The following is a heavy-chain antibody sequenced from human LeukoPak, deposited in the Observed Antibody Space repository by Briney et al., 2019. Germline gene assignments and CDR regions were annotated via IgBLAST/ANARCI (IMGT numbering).Heavy chain of an antibody. CDR3: AKCYAYYDSSGDFDY. Sequence: GGSLRLSCAASGFTFRTYGMHWARQAPGKGLEWVSAISGSGDSTYYADSVKGRFTISRDNSKNTLYLQMNSLRAEDTAVYYCAKCYAYYDSSGDFDYWGQGTLVTVSS. D-gene: IGHD3-22*01. CDR1: GFTFRTYG. V-gene: IGHV3-23*01. J-gene: IGHJ4*02. CDR2: ISGSGDST.